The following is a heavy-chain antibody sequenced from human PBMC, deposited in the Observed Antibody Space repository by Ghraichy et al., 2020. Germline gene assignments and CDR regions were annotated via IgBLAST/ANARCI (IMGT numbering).Heavy chain of an antibody. CDR3: AKGIGVLYYDGMDV. V-gene: IGHV3-43*01. D-gene: IGHD3-16*01. J-gene: IGHJ6*02. Sequence: GGSLRLSCAASGFTFDDYTMHWVRQAPGKGLEWVSLVSWDGGSTFYADSVKGRFTISRDNTGNSLYLQMNTLRTDDTALYFCAKGIGVLYYDGMDVWGQGTTVTVSS. CDR2: VSWDGGST. CDR1: GFTFDDYT.